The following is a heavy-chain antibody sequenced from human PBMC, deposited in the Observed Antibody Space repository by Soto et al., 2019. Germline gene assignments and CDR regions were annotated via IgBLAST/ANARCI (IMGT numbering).Heavy chain of an antibody. Sequence: GESLKISCKGSGYSLTSYWIGWVRQMPGKGLEWMGIIYPGDSDTRYSPSFQGQVTISADKSISTAYLQWSSLKASDTAMYYCARGHFFGKTPHYNWFDPWGQGTLVTVSS. D-gene: IGHD3-3*02. V-gene: IGHV5-51*01. CDR2: IYPGDSDT. J-gene: IGHJ5*02. CDR3: ARGHFFGKTPHYNWFDP. CDR1: GYSLTSYW.